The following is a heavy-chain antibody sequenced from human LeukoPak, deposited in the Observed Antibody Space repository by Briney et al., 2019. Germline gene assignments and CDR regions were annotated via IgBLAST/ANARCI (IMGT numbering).Heavy chain of an antibody. Sequence: GGSLRLSCAASDFTFSNYVMSWVRQAPGKGLEWVSTLTGNGGSTYYADSVKGRFTISRDNAKNSLYLQMNSLRAEDTAVYYCARPLAGLIAAAWDYWGQGSLVTVSS. CDR2: LTGNGGST. D-gene: IGHD6-13*01. CDR1: DFTFSNYV. V-gene: IGHV3-23*01. J-gene: IGHJ4*02. CDR3: ARPLAGLIAAAWDY.